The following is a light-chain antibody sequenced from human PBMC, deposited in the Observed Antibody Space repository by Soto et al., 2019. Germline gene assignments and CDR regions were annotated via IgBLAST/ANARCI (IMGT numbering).Light chain of an antibody. J-gene: IGKJ1*01. V-gene: IGKV3-11*01. CDR2: LTS. CDR3: HQRQSWPRT. CDR1: QALNTR. Sequence: EIVLTQSPATLSAFPGDRVTLSCRASQALNTRLAWYQHKPGQAPRLLIYLTSNRAAGVPARFSAWGSETDFTLTISDVEPEDFAVYYSHQRQSWPRTFGQGTKVEIK.